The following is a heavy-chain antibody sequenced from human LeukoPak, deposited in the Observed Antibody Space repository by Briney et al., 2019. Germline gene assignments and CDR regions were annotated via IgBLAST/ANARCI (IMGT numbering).Heavy chain of an antibody. CDR3: ARGRYDFWSGYRWFDP. CDR2: INHSGST. J-gene: IGHJ5*02. V-gene: IGHV4-34*01. CDR1: GGSFSGYH. Sequence: PSETLSLTCAVYGGSFSGYHWSWIRQPPGKGLEWIGEINHSGSTNYNPSLKSRVTISVDTSKNQFSLKLSSVTAADTAVYYCARGRYDFWSGYRWFDPWGQGTLVTVSS. D-gene: IGHD3-3*01.